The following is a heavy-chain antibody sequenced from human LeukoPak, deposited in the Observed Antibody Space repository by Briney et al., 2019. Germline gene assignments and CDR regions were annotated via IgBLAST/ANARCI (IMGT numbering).Heavy chain of an antibody. CDR2: VYSTGHT. J-gene: IGHJ5*02. Sequence: NPSETLSLTCSVSDDSISTYYWSWLRQPQGKGPEWMGFVYSTGHTNYNPSLMSRVTMSLDTSKEQVSLKLSSVTAADTAVYYCARQWRELLGNWFDPWGQGTLVTVSS. V-gene: IGHV4-59*08. CDR3: ARQWRELLGNWFDP. CDR1: DDSISTYY. D-gene: IGHD1-26*01.